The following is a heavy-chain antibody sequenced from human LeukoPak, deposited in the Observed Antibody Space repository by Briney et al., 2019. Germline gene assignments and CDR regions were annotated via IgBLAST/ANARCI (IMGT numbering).Heavy chain of an antibody. CDR2: IKQEGSEK. D-gene: IGHD6-6*01. CDR3: ARGLSGSSSPLYPFDS. Sequence: GGSLRLSCAASGFTFRNYWMSWVRQAPGKGLEFVANIKQEGSEKYYVDSVKGRFTISRDNAKNSLYLQMNSLRAEDTAVYYCARGLSGSSSPLYPFDSWGQGALVTVSS. CDR1: GFTFRNYW. J-gene: IGHJ4*02. V-gene: IGHV3-7*04.